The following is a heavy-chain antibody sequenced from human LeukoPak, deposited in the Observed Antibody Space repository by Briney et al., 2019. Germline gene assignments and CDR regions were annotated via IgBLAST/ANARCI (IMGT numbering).Heavy chain of an antibody. CDR2: INVGGSIM. CDR1: GFTFSSYE. D-gene: IGHD1-14*01. J-gene: IGHJ4*02. CDR3: AKDSGICCHYFDY. Sequence: QPGGSLRLSCAPSGFTFSSYEINWFRQAPGRGVEWVASINVGGSIMYYADSVKGRFTISRDNAKNSLYLQMNSLRAEDTAIYYCAKDSGICCHYFDYWGQGTLVSVSS. V-gene: IGHV3-48*03.